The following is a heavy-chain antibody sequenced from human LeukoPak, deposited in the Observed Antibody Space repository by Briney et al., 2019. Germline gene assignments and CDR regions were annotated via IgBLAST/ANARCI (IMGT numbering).Heavy chain of an antibody. CDR1: GGSFSGYY. V-gene: IGHV4-34*01. CDR2: INHSEST. D-gene: IGHD6-19*01. CDR3: ARGWQWLVD. J-gene: IGHJ4*02. Sequence: RTSETLSLTCAVYGGSFSGYYWNWIRQPPGKGLEWIGEINHSESTNYNPSLKSRVTISVDTSKNQFSLKLSSVTAADTAVYYCARGWQWLVDWGQGTLVTVSS.